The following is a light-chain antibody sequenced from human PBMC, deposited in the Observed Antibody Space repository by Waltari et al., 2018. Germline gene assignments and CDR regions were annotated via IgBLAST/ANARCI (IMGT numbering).Light chain of an antibody. Sequence: QTGVTQEPSLSLSPGGTFTLLFALTSASVSQIHHSSWYQQTPGQAPRTLMYDTNNRSSGVPDRFSGSILGNKAALTITRAQADDECDYYCVVHMDSGISMFGGGTKLTVL. J-gene: IGLJ3*02. CDR2: DTN. CDR3: VVHMDSGISM. V-gene: IGLV8-61*01. CDR1: SASVSQIHH.